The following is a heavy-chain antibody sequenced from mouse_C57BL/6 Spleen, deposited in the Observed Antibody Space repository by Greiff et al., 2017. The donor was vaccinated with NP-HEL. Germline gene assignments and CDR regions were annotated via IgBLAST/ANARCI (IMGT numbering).Heavy chain of an antibody. CDR3: ARDPDSSYSNWYFDV. CDR1: GFTFSDYY. Sequence: EVMLVESEGGLVQPGSSMKLSCTASGFTFSDYYMAWVRQVPEKGLEWVANINYDGSSTYYLDSLKSRFIISRDNAKNILYLQMSSLKSEDTATYYCARDPDSSYSNWYFDVWGTGTTVTVSS. J-gene: IGHJ1*03. D-gene: IGHD1-1*01. V-gene: IGHV5-16*01. CDR2: INYDGSST.